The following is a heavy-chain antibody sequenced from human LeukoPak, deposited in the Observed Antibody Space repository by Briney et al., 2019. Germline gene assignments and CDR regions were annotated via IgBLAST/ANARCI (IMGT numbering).Heavy chain of an antibody. CDR1: GYFISSGYY. D-gene: IGHD1-26*01. CDR3: ASLRERSYYARGFDY. J-gene: IGHJ4*02. V-gene: IGHV4-38-2*02. Sequence: SETLSLTCTVSGYFISSGYYWGWIRQPPGKGLERIGSIYYSGSTFYSPSLKSRVTISVDTSKNQFSLKLSSVTAADTAVYYCASLRERSYYARGFDYWGQGTLVTVSS. CDR2: IYYSGST.